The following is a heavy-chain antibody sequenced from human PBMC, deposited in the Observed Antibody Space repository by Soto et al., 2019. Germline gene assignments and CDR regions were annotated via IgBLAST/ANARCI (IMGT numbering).Heavy chain of an antibody. CDR3: HHSTSFRKWAFDV. V-gene: IGHV4-34*08. J-gene: IGHJ3*01. CDR2: IFHSGDI. Sequence: XTLSLPCAVYGGTFSGYEWSWIRQTPGQGLECIAEIFHSGDINYNPSVKGRAIISVDTSNNLFSLNLNSVTAADTAVYFCHHSTSFRKWAFDVWGPGTTVTVSS. D-gene: IGHD2-2*01. CDR1: GGTFSGYE.